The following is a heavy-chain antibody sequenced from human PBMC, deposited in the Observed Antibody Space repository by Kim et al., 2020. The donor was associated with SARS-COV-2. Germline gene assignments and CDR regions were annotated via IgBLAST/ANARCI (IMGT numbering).Heavy chain of an antibody. CDR3: ARDWWASSSWYDMPNTGLQNNWFDP. D-gene: IGHD6-13*01. V-gene: IGHV3-11*01. CDR1: GFTFSDYY. CDR2: ISSSGSTI. J-gene: IGHJ5*02. Sequence: GGSLRLSCAASGFTFSDYYMSWIRQAPGKGLEWVSYISSSGSTIYYADSVKGRFTISRDNAKNSLYLQMNSLRAEDTAVYYCARDWWASSSWYDMPNTGLQNNWFDPWGQGTLVTVSS.